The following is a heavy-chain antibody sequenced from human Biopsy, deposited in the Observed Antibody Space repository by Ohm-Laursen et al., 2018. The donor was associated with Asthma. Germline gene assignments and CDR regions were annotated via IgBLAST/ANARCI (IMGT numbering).Heavy chain of an antibody. CDR1: GYNFISFA. V-gene: IGHV1-3*04. D-gene: IGHD3-9*01. J-gene: IGHJ3*01. Sequence: GASVKVSCKASGYNFISFAIHCVRQAPGQRLEWMGWVNTGNGDTKYSQKFQGRVTITRDTSASTAYMELRSLRSEDTATYYCARTYYDFLTGQVKDVFGVWGQGTMVTVSS. CDR2: VNTGNGDT. CDR3: ARTYYDFLTGQVKDVFGV.